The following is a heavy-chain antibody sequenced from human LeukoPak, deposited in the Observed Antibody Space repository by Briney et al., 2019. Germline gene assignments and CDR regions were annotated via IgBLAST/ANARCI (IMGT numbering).Heavy chain of an antibody. D-gene: IGHD3-22*01. CDR1: GGSFSGYY. CDR2: INHSGST. V-gene: IGHV4-34*01. Sequence: PSETLSLTCAVYGGSFSGYYWSWIRQLPGKGLEWIGEINHSGSTNYNPSLKSRVTISVDTSKNQFSLKLSSVTAADTAVYYCARARYYYYDSSGYYAWGQGTLVTVSS. J-gene: IGHJ5*02. CDR3: ARARYYYYDSSGYYA.